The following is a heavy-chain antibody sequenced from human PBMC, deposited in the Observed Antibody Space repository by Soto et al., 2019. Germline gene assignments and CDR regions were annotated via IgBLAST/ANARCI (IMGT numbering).Heavy chain of an antibody. J-gene: IGHJ4*02. V-gene: IGHV3-74*01. Sequence: PGGSLRLSCPASGFTFSRPWMHWVRKAPGKGLVWVSRVNSDGSTTSYADFVKGRFTISRDNAENTLNLQMNSLRTEDTAVYFCVKGLEAYGGPELDYWGQGTLVTVSS. CDR3: VKGLEAYGGPELDY. D-gene: IGHD3-10*01. CDR2: VNSDGSTT. CDR1: GFTFSRPW.